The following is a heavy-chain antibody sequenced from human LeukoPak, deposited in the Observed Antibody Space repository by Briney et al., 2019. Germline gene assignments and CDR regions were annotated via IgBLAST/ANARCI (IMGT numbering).Heavy chain of an antibody. Sequence: ASVKVSCKASGYTFTYRYLHWVRQAPRQALEWMGWITPFNGNTNYAQKFQDRVTITRDRSMSTACMELSSLRSEDTAMYYCARSDSSDLNWFDPWGQGTLVTVSS. CDR3: ARSDSSDLNWFDP. J-gene: IGHJ5*02. D-gene: IGHD3-22*01. CDR1: GYTFTYRY. CDR2: ITPFNGNT. V-gene: IGHV1-45*03.